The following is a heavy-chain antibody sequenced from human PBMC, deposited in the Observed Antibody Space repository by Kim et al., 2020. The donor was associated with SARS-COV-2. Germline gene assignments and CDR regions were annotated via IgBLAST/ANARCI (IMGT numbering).Heavy chain of an antibody. Sequence: SETLSLTCNVSGGSISSSDYYWGWIRQPPGKGLEWIGSFYQSGSTYYNPALKRRVSISVDTSKNQFCLKVNSVTAAEPAVSYCARKDRSSTSYYPRWFDP. J-gene: IGHJ5*02. CDR3: ARKDRSSTSYYPRWFDP. V-gene: IGHV4-39*01. CDR1: GGSISSSDYY. D-gene: IGHD2-2*01. CDR2: FYQSGST.